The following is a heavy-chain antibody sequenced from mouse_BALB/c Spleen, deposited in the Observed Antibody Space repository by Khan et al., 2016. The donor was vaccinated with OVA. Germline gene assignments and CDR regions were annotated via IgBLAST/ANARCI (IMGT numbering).Heavy chain of an antibody. D-gene: IGHD2-14*01. Sequence: QVQLKESGPGLVQPSQSLSITCTVSGFSLTSYGVHWVRQSPGKGLEWLGVIWSGGSTDYNAAFISRLSISKDNSKSQVFFKMNSLQANDTAIYYCARVVRLRGYYAMDYWGQGTSVTVSS. CDR3: ARVVRLRGYYAMDY. CDR1: GFSLTSYG. V-gene: IGHV2-2*02. CDR2: IWSGGST. J-gene: IGHJ4*01.